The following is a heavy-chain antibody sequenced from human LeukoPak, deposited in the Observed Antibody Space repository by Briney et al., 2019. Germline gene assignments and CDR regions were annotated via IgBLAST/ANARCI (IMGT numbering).Heavy chain of an antibody. CDR2: IKSKTDGGTT. D-gene: IGHD2-21*02. CDR3: TTDFSGPVVVTGD. Sequence: GGSLRLSCAASGFNFSNAWMSWVRQAPGKGLEWVGRIKSKTDGGTTDYAAPVKGRFTISRDDSKNTLYLQMNSLKTEDTAVYYCTTDFSGPVVVTGDWGQGTLVTVSS. V-gene: IGHV3-15*01. CDR1: GFNFSNAW. J-gene: IGHJ4*02.